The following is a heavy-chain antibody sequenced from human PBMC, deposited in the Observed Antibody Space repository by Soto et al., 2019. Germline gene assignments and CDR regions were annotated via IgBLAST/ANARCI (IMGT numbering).Heavy chain of an antibody. J-gene: IGHJ5*02. CDR2: INYSGST. D-gene: IGHD6-19*01. CDR1: GGSVTTYY. CDR3: ARDYISGWPRWFDP. Sequence: QVQLQESGPGLVKPSETLSLTCTVSGGSVTTYYWSWIRQPPGKGLEWIANINYSGSTNYNPSLTTRVTISVDSSKNQFSLKVSSVTAADTAVYYCARDYISGWPRWFDPWGQGTLVTVSS. V-gene: IGHV4-59*02.